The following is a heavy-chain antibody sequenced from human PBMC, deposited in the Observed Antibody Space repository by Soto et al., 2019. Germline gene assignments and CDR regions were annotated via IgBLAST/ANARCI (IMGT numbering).Heavy chain of an antibody. CDR3: AKDAAMVSSTFNYFDY. D-gene: IGHD6-6*01. CDR1: GFFFSSYA. V-gene: IGHV3-23*01. J-gene: IGHJ4*02. CDR2: VGGSGGYK. Sequence: PGGSLRLSCAASGFFFSSYAMSWVRQAPGKGLEWVAGVGGSGGYKSYADSVKGRFAISRDNSKNIVYLQMKSLRAEDTAVYYCAKDAAMVSSTFNYFDYWGQGTRVT.